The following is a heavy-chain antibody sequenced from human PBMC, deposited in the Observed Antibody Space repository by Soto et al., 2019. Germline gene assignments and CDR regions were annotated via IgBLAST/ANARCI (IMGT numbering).Heavy chain of an antibody. Sequence: QVQLVQSGAEVKKPGASVKVSCKASGYNFTTDGISWVRQAPGQGLEWVGWISAYNGNTKSAQNFQGRVTMTTDTSTYTAYMELRSLRTDDTAVYYCTREVKPSAYFDSWGQGTLVTVSA. CDR3: TREVKPSAYFDS. CDR1: GYNFTTDG. CDR2: ISAYNGNT. J-gene: IGHJ4*02. D-gene: IGHD3-10*01. V-gene: IGHV1-18*04.